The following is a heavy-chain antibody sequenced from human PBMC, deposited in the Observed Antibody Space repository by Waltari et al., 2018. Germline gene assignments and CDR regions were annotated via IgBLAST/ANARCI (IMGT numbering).Heavy chain of an antibody. CDR3: AREAREYYDSSGFDY. D-gene: IGHD3-22*01. CDR1: GFTFSSYG. Sequence: QVQLVESGGGVVQPGRSLRLSCAASGFTFSSYGMPWVRKAPGKGLEWVGVIWYDGSNKYYADSVKGRFTISRDNSKNTLYLQMNSLRAEDTAVYYCAREAREYYDSSGFDYWGQGTLVTVSS. CDR2: IWYDGSNK. J-gene: IGHJ4*02. V-gene: IGHV3-33*01.